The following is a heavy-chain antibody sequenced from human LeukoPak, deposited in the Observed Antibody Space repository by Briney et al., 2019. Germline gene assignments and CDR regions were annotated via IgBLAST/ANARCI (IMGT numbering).Heavy chain of an antibody. D-gene: IGHD1-14*01. J-gene: IGHJ4*02. CDR2: ISSSSSYT. V-gene: IGHV3-11*06. CDR3: ARDPDPPLYYFGY. Sequence: PGGSLRLSCAASGFTFSDYYMSWIRQAPGKELEWVSYISSSSSYTNYADSVKGRFTISRDNAKNSLYLQMNSLRAEDTAVYYCARDPDPPLYYFGYWGQGTLVTVSS. CDR1: GFTFSDYY.